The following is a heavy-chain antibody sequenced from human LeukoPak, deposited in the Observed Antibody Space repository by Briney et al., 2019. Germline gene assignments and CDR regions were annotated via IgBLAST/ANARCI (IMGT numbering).Heavy chain of an antibody. J-gene: IGHJ4*02. D-gene: IGHD3-10*01. CDR2: IKLEGSEK. CDR1: GFTFTRFW. V-gene: IGHV3-7*01. Sequence: PGGSLRLSCAASGFTFTRFWMSWVRQAPGKGLEWVANIKLEGSEKDYVDSVKGRFTISRDNAKNSLYLQMNSLGAEDTAVYYCATSGGDYWGQGTLVTVSS. CDR3: ATSGGDY.